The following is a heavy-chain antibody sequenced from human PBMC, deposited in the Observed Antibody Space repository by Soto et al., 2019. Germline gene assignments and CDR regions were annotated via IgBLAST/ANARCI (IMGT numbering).Heavy chain of an antibody. CDR3: ARDANRYCSGGSCYPFPIYYYYGMDV. Sequence: QVQLVQSGAEVKKPGASVKVSCKASGYTFTSYGISWVRQAPGQGLEWMGWISAYNGNTNYAQKLQGRVTMTTDTSTSTAYMELRSLRSDDTAVYYCARDANRYCSGGSCYPFPIYYYYGMDVWGQGTTVTVSS. CDR2: ISAYNGNT. CDR1: GYTFTSYG. D-gene: IGHD2-15*01. V-gene: IGHV1-18*01. J-gene: IGHJ6*02.